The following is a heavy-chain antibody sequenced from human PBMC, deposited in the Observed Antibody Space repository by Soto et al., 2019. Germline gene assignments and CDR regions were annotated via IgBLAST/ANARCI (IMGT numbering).Heavy chain of an antibody. CDR1: GYTFTSYG. Sequence: QVQLVQSGAEVKKPGASVKVSCKASGYTFTSYGISWVRQAPGQGLEWMGWISAYNGNTNYAQKRQGRVTMTTDTSTSTAYRELRSLRSDDTAVYYCARSGSGWYLSRYFDYWGQGTLVTISS. J-gene: IGHJ4*02. D-gene: IGHD6-19*01. V-gene: IGHV1-18*01. CDR2: ISAYNGNT. CDR3: ARSGSGWYLSRYFDY.